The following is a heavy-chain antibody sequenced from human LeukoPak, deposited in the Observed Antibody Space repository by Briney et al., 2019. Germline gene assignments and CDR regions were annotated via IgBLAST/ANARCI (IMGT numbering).Heavy chain of an antibody. Sequence: GGSLRLSCTASGFTFSSYAMNWVRQAPGKGLEWVSGIGAGGTFTYYADSVKGRFTISRDNSRNTLYLHMNSLRAEDTAVYYCAKDHSPGSVTTSGIFDYWGQGTLVTVSS. CDR3: AKDHSPGSVTTSGIFDY. CDR1: GFTFSSYA. J-gene: IGHJ4*02. D-gene: IGHD4-17*01. V-gene: IGHV3-23*01. CDR2: IGAGGTFT.